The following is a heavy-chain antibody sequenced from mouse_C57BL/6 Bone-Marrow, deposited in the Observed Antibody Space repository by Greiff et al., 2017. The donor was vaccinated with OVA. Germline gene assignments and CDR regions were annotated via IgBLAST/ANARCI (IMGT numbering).Heavy chain of an antibody. CDR3: ARRGPYYYGSSWDY. J-gene: IGHJ2*01. Sequence: VQLQQSGPELVKPGASVKISCKASGYTFTDYYMNWVKQSHGKSLEWIGDINPNNGGTSYNQKFKRKATLTVDKSSSTAYMELRSLTSEDSAVYYCARRGPYYYGSSWDYWGQGTTLTVSS. CDR2: INPNNGGT. D-gene: IGHD1-1*01. CDR1: GYTFTDYY. V-gene: IGHV1-26*01.